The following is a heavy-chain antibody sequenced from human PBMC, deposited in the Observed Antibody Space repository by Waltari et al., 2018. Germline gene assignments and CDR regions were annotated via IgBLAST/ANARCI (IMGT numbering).Heavy chain of an antibody. D-gene: IGHD6-19*01. CDR1: GFTFSSYE. Sequence: EVQLVESGGGLVQPGGSLRLSCAASGFTFSSYEMNWVRQAPGKGLEWVSYISSSGSTIYYADSVKGRFTISRDNAKNSLYLQMNSLRAEDTAVYYCARGTGAVAHFDYWGQGTLVTVSS. CDR3: ARGTGAVAHFDY. V-gene: IGHV3-48*03. J-gene: IGHJ4*02. CDR2: ISSSGSTI.